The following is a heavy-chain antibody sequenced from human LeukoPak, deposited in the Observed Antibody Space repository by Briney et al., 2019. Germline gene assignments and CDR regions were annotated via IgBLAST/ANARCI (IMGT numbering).Heavy chain of an antibody. V-gene: IGHV3-23*01. CDR1: GFTFSTYA. D-gene: IGHD5-12*01. Sequence: GGSLRLSCAASGFTFSTYAVSWVRQAPGRGLEWISGISGSGGSAYYADSVKGRFTISRDNSKNTLYLQMNSLRAEDTAVYYCAKDGTSGYDYVFIFDYWGQGTLVTVSS. J-gene: IGHJ4*02. CDR2: ISGSGGSA. CDR3: AKDGTSGYDYVFIFDY.